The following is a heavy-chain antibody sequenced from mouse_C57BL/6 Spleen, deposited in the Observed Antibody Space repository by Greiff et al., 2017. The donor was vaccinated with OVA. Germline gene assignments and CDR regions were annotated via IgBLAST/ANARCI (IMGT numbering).Heavy chain of an antibody. Sequence: VQLQQPGAELVKPGASVKLSCKASGYTFTSYWMHWVKQRPGQGLEWIGMIHPNSGSTNYNEKFKSKATLTVDKSSSTAYMQLSSLTSEDSAVYYCARPSYGAFFDYWGQGTTLTVSS. CDR2: IHPNSGST. CDR1: GYTFTSYW. V-gene: IGHV1-64*01. CDR3: ARPSYGAFFDY. D-gene: IGHD2-10*01. J-gene: IGHJ2*01.